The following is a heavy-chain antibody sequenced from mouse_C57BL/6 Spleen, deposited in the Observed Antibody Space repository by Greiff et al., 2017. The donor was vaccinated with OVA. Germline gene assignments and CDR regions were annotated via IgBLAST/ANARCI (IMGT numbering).Heavy chain of an antibody. V-gene: IGHV1-15*01. J-gene: IGHJ2*01. CDR3: TRGFITTVVADY. D-gene: IGHD1-1*01. CDR1: GYTFTDYE. Sequence: VQLQESGAELVRPGASVTLSCKASGYTFTDYEMNWVKQTPVHGLEWIGAIDPETGGTDYNQKFKGKAILTADKSSSTAYMELRSLTSKDSAVYYCTRGFITTVVADYWGQGTTLTVSS. CDR2: IDPETGGT.